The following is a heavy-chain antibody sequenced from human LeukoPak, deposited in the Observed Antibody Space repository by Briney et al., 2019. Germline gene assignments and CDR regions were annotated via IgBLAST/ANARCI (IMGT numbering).Heavy chain of an antibody. CDR1: GGSFSGYY. V-gene: IGHV4-34*01. J-gene: IGHJ4*02. D-gene: IGHD2-15*01. CDR2: INHSGST. CDR3: ARAPAYCSGGSCYRFDY. Sequence: SETLSLTCAVYGGSFSGYYWSWIRQPPGKGLEWIGEINHSGSTNYNPSLKSRVTISVDTSKNQFSLKLSPVTAADTAVYYCARAPAYCSGGSCYRFDYWGQGTLVTVSS.